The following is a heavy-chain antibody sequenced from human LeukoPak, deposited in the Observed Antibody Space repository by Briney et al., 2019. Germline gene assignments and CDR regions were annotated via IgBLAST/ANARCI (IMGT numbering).Heavy chain of an antibody. D-gene: IGHD5-12*01. CDR3: ARGSAATSYVYYFDY. V-gene: IGHV4-59*12. CDR2: IYYSGST. J-gene: IGHJ4*02. CDR1: GGSISSYY. Sequence: PSETLSLTCTVSGGSISSYYWSWIRQPPGKGLEWIGYIYYSGSTYYNPSLKSRVTISVDTSKNQFSLKLSSVTAADTAVYYCARGSAATSYVYYFDYWGQGTLVTVSS.